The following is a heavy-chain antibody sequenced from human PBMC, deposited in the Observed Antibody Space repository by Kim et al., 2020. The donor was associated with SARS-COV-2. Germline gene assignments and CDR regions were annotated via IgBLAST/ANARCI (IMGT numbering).Heavy chain of an antibody. Sequence: GGSLRLSCEASGFTFSRPAMHWVRQAPGKGLEWVTIISSEGATKYYADSVKGRFTISRDNSKKTLYLQMNSLTTEDTAIYYCARDLGGYGAFDVWGQGTMVTVSS. CDR1: GFTFSRPA. CDR3: ARDLGGYGAFDV. CDR2: ISSEGATK. V-gene: IGHV3-30-3*01. J-gene: IGHJ3*01. D-gene: IGHD3-16*01.